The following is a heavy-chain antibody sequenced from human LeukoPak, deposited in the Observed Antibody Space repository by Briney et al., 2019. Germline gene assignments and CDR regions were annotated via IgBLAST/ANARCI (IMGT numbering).Heavy chain of an antibody. D-gene: IGHD6-25*01. CDR1: GFTFSSYA. V-gene: IGHV3-23*01. J-gene: IGHJ4*02. Sequence: PGGSLRLSCAASGFTFSSYAMSWVRQAPGEGLEWVSGISAGGDTTYTADSVRGRFTISRDNSNNTPYLQMNILTAEDTAVYYCAAISYSGTSPVGYWGQGILVTVPA. CDR3: AAISYSGTSPVGY. CDR2: ISAGGDTT.